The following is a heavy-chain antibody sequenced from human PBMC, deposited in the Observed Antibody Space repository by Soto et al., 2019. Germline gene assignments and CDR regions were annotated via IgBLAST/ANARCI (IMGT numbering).Heavy chain of an antibody. CDR3: ARDEYNDSSD. V-gene: IGHV4-4*02. Sequence: QVHLQESGPGLVKPSGTLSLTCAVSGASISSVSWWSWVRRPPGKGLEWIGEIFHDGSTNYNPSLKSRVTMSVDKSKNYFSLELTSVTAADTALYYCARDEYNDSSDWGQGTLVTVSS. J-gene: IGHJ4*02. CDR1: GASISSVSW. D-gene: IGHD1-1*01. CDR2: IFHDGST.